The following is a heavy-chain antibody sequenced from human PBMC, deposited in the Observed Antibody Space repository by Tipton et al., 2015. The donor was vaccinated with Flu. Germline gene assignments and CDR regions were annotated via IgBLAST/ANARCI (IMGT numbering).Heavy chain of an antibody. J-gene: IGHJ4*02. Sequence: SLRLSCAASGFSFSGHWMHWVRQAPGKGLVWVSRIASDGSITTYADSVKGRFTISRDNAKNTLYLQLNSLRVEDTAVYSCGRGGLRERLVMATWGQGSLVTVSS. CDR2: IASDGSIT. CDR1: GFSFSGHW. CDR3: GRGGLRERLVMAT. V-gene: IGHV3-74*01. D-gene: IGHD6-13*01.